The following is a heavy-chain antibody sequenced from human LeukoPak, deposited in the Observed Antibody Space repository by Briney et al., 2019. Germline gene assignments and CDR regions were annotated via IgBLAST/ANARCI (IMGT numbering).Heavy chain of an antibody. V-gene: IGHV4-61*02. Sequence: SETLSLTCTVSGASISSGSYYWSWIRQPAGKGLEWIGRIYTSGSTNYNPSLKSRVTISVDTSKNQFSLKLSSVTAADTAVYYCARESGEVGDAFDIWGQGTMVTVSS. CDR3: ARESGEVGDAFDI. CDR2: IYTSGST. CDR1: GASISSGSYY. J-gene: IGHJ3*02. D-gene: IGHD7-27*01.